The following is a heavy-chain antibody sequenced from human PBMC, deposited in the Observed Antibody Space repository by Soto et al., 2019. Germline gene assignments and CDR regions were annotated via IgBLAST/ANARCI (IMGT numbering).Heavy chain of an antibody. CDR2: ISATNGNT. V-gene: IGHV1-18*01. J-gene: IGHJ3*02. CDR3: ASGEQWLVGDAFDI. Sequence: GASVKVSCKVSGARLTEVSLRWVRQGPGQGLEWMGWISATNGNTDYAQKLQGRVTMTTDTSTSTAYMELRSLRSDDTAVYYCASGEQWLVGDAFDIWGQGTMVTVSS. D-gene: IGHD6-19*01. CDR1: GARLTEVS.